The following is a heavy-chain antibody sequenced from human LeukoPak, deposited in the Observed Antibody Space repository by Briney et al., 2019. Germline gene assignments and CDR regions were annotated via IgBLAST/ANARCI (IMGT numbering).Heavy chain of an antibody. V-gene: IGHV1-18*01. CDR1: GGTFSSYG. D-gene: IGHD6-13*01. CDR2: ISAYNGNT. CDR3: ARGSIAAAGYYFDY. Sequence: ASVKVSCKASGGTFSSYGISWVRQAPGQGLEWMGWISAYNGNTNYAQKLQGRVTMTTDTSTSTAYMELRSLRSDDTAVYYCARGSIAAAGYYFDYWGQGTLVTVSS. J-gene: IGHJ4*02.